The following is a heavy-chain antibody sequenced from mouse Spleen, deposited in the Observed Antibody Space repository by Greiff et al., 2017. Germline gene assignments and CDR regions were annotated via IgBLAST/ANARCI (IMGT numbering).Heavy chain of an antibody. J-gene: IGHJ3*01. Sequence: QVQLQQPGAELVKPGASVKMSCKASGYTFTSYWITWVKQRPGQGLEWIGDIYPGSGSTNYNEKFKSKATLTVDTSSSTAYMQLSSLTSEDSAVYYCASSGESSGYVAYWGQGTLVTVSA. D-gene: IGHD3-2*02. CDR1: GYTFTSYW. V-gene: IGHV1-55*01. CDR2: IYPGSGST. CDR3: ASSGESSGYVAY.